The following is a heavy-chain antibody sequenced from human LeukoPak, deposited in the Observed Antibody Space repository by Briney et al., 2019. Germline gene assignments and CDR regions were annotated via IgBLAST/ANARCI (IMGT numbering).Heavy chain of an antibody. CDR3: ARAPRAYDSSGYYDNWFDP. Sequence: ASVKVSCKASGYIFTSYAMNWVRQAPGQGLEWMGWINTNTGNPTYAQGFTGRFVFSLDTSVSTAYLQISSLKAEDTAVYYCARAPRAYDSSGYYDNWFDPWGQGTLVTVSS. CDR1: GYIFTSYA. V-gene: IGHV7-4-1*02. CDR2: INTNTGNP. J-gene: IGHJ5*02. D-gene: IGHD3-22*01.